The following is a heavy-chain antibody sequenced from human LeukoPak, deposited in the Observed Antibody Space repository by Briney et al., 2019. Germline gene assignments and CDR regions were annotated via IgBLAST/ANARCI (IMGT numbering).Heavy chain of an antibody. D-gene: IGHD3-3*01. CDR3: ARTPPYDFWSGYHFDH. CDR1: GFTFSSYS. V-gene: IGHV3-21*01. CDR2: ISSSSSYI. Sequence: SGGSLRLSCAASGFTFSSYSMNWVRQAPGKGLEWVSSISSSSSYIYYADSVKGRFTISRDNAKNSLYLQMNSLRAEDTAVYYCARTPPYDFWSGYHFDHWGQGTLVTVSS. J-gene: IGHJ4*02.